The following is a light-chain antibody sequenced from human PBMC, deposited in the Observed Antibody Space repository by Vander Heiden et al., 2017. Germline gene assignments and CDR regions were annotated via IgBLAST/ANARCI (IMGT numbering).Light chain of an antibody. Sequence: DIVMTQSPDSLAVSLGERATINCKSSQSVLYSSNNKNYLAWYQQKPGQPPKLLIYRASTRESGVPDQFSGSGSGTAFTLTISSLPAADVAVYYCQQDDSTPQTFGQGTKVEIK. J-gene: IGKJ1*01. CDR1: QSVLYSSNNKNY. CDR3: QQDDSTPQT. CDR2: RAS. V-gene: IGKV4-1*01.